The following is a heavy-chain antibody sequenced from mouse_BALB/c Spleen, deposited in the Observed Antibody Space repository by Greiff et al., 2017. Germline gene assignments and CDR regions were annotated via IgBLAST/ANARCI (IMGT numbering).Heavy chain of an antibody. J-gene: IGHJ4*01. CDR1: GYTFTSYW. V-gene: IGHV1S41*01. CDR2: IAPGSGST. D-gene: IGHD1-1*01. CDR3: ARDYYGSSYGDY. Sequence: DLVKPGASVKLSCKASGYTFTSYWINWIKQRPGQGLEWIGRIAPGSGSTYYNEMFKGKATLTVDTSSSTAYIQLSSLSSDDSAVYFCARDYYGSSYGDYWGQGTSVTVSS.